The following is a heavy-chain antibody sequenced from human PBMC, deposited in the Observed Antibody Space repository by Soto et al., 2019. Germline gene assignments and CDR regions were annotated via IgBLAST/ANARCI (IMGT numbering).Heavy chain of an antibody. Sequence: QVQLQESGPGLVKPSQTLSLTCSVSGGSISSGGYYWSWIRQRPGKGLEWIGYISYSGSTYHNPSLKSRFTISGDTSKKQFSLKMSSVTAADTAVYYCARGRLPSTIDYWGQGTLVTVSS. CDR1: GGSISSGGYY. CDR2: ISYSGST. V-gene: IGHV4-31*03. J-gene: IGHJ4*02. CDR3: ARGRLPSTIDY. D-gene: IGHD2-2*01.